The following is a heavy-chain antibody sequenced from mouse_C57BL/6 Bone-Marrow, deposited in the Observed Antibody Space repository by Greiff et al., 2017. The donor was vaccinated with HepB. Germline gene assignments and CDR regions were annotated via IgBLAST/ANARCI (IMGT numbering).Heavy chain of an antibody. V-gene: IGHV1-76*01. CDR1: GYTFTDYY. D-gene: IGHD1-1*01. J-gene: IGHJ4*01. Sequence: QVQLQQSGAELVRPGASVKLSCKASGYTFTDYYINWVKQRPGQGLEWIARIYPGSGNTYYNEKFKGKATLTAEKSSSTAYMQLRSLTSEDSAVYFCARRAVVALYYYAMDYWGQGTSVTVSS. CDR2: IYPGSGNT. CDR3: ARRAVVALYYYAMDY.